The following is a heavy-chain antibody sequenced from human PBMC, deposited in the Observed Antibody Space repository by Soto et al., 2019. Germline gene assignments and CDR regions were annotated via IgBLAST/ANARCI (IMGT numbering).Heavy chain of an antibody. CDR1: GGSISCGGSS. CDR2: IYYSGST. J-gene: IGHJ4*02. D-gene: IGHD5-18*01. CDR3: ARSGYSYGPNPLLY. Sequence: SETLSLTCTVSGGSISCGGSSCSWIRHHPGKGLEWIGYIYYSGSTYYNPSLKSRVTISVDTSKNQFSLKLSSVTAADTAVYYCARSGYSYGPNPLLYWGQGTLVTVS. V-gene: IGHV4-31*03.